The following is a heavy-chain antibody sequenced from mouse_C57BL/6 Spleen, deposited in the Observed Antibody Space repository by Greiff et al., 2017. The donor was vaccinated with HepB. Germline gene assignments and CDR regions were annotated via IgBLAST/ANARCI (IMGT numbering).Heavy chain of an antibody. CDR1: GYTFTSYW. CDR2: IYPGNSDT. V-gene: IGHV1-5*01. J-gene: IGHJ2*01. D-gene: IGHD1-1*01. Sequence: VQLQQSGTVLARPGASVKMSCKTSGYTFTSYWMHWVKQRPGQGLEWIGAIYPGNSDTSYNQKFKGKAKLTAVTSASTAYMELSSLTNEDSAVYYCTRDYGSSYLFDYWGQGTTLTVSS. CDR3: TRDYGSSYLFDY.